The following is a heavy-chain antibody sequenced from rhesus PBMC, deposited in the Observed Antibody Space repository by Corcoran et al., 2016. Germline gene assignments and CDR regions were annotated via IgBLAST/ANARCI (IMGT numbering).Heavy chain of an antibody. CDR3: ARDQYLDWYGLDS. V-gene: IGHV4-122*02. CDR2: ITDGGST. J-gene: IGHJ6*01. Sequence: QVQLQESGPGLVKPSETLSLTCAVSGDSISSSYYYWSWIRQPPGKGLEWIGYITDGGSTGDNPTLKSRVTISRETSKNQFSLKLSAMTAADTAVYCCARDQYLDWYGLDSWGQGVVVTVSS. D-gene: IGHD3-3*01. CDR1: GDSISSSYYY.